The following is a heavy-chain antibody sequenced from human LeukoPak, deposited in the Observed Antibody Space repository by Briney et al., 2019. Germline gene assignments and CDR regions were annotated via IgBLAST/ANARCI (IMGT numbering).Heavy chain of an antibody. V-gene: IGHV3-30*18. CDR1: GFSFSSYV. D-gene: IGHD1-1*01. CDR3: AKDRGWNGAFDH. J-gene: IGHJ4*02. CDR2: ISYDGTNK. Sequence: GGSLRLSCVASGFSFSSYVMHWVRQAPGKGLEWVAVISYDGTNKDYADSVKGRFTISRDNSKNTLFLQMNSLRTEDTAVYYCAKDRGWNGAFDHWGQGTLVTVSS.